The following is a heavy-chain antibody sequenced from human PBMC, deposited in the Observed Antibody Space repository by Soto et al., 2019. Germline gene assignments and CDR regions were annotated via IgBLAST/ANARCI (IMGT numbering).Heavy chain of an antibody. CDR3: ARQVPAAIRLGWFDP. D-gene: IGHD2-2*02. V-gene: IGHV4-39*01. J-gene: IGHJ5*02. CDR2: MYYSGST. Sequence: SATLSLTGTFSVVSISISNYHWSWIRQPPGKGVEWIGSMYYSGSTYYRPSVKGRVTISVDTSKNQFSLKFSSVTAADTAVYYCARQVPAAIRLGWFDPWGQGTRVTVSS. CDR1: VVSISISNYH.